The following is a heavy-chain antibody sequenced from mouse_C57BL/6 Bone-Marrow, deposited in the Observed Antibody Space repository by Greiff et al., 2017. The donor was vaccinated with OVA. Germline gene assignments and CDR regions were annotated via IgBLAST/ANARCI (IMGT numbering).Heavy chain of an antibody. CDR2: IDPEDGAT. CDR1: GFNIKDYY. D-gene: IGHD2-4*01. Sequence: VQLQQSGAELVRPGASVKLSCTASGFNIKDYYMHWVKQRPEQGLEWIGRIDPEDGATEYAPKFQGKATMTADTSSNTAYLQLSSLTSEDTAVYYCTTRAHYDYDGGLAYWGQGTLVTVSA. CDR3: TTRAHYDYDGGLAY. V-gene: IGHV14-1*01. J-gene: IGHJ3*01.